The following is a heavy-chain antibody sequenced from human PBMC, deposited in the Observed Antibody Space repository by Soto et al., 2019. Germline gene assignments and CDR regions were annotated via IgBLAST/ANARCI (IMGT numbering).Heavy chain of an antibody. D-gene: IGHD1-26*01. CDR2: IYFTASA. J-gene: IGHJ5*02. CDR3: ARERVLRSGWFDP. CDR1: GDSITSGGYY. Sequence: QVQLRESGPGLVKPSQALSLVCSVSGDSITSGGYYWTWLRQRPGKGLEWIGYIYFTASAYYNPSLKSRMTRSVDTSKNQFSLRLSSVTAADTAFYYCARERVLRSGWFDPWGQGTLVTVSS. V-gene: IGHV4-31*03.